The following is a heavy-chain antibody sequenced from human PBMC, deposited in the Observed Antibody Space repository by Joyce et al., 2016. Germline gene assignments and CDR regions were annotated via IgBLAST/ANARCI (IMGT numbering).Heavy chain of an antibody. J-gene: IGHJ4*02. Sequence: QGQLVESGGGVVQPGRSLRFSCAATGFTCSNYGMHWVRQDPCKVLEWVAVISYDGSKKHYGDSVKGRFAISRDNAKNTLYLQMNSLSAEDTAVYYCAGGILTGYFDYWGQGTLVTVSS. V-gene: IGHV3-30*03. D-gene: IGHD3-9*01. CDR1: GFTCSNYG. CDR3: AGGILTGYFDY. CDR2: ISYDGSKK.